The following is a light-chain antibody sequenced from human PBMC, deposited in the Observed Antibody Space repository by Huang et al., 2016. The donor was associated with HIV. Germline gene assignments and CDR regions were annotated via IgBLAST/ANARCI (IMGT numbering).Light chain of an antibody. CDR3: QQSYSTPLT. J-gene: IGKJ4*01. CDR1: QSIDTS. CDR2: DAS. V-gene: IGKV1-39*01. Sequence: DIQMTQSPSSLSASVGDRVTITCRASQSIDTSLNWYQQKPGKAPKLLIYDASILQSGVPSRFSGSGSGTDFTLTISSLQPEDFATFYCQQSYSTPLTFGGGTKVEIK.